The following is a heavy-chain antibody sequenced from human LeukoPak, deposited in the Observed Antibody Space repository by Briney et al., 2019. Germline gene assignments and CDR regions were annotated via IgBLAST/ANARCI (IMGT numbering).Heavy chain of an antibody. CDR3: AKKSLYSCGWLNPVDY. Sequence: GGSLRLSCAASGFTFSNYAMSWVRQAPGKGLGWVSTISGSGGSTYYADSVKGRFTISRDNSKNTLYLQMNSLRAEDTAVYYCAKKSLYSCGWLNPVDYWGQGTLVTVSS. J-gene: IGHJ4*02. V-gene: IGHV3-23*01. CDR2: ISGSGGST. D-gene: IGHD6-19*01. CDR1: GFTFSNYA.